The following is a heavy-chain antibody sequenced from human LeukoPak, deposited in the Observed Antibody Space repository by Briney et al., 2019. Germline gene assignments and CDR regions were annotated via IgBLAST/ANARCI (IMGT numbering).Heavy chain of an antibody. CDR3: TREQGGNFDS. CDR1: GYTFDSHG. CDR2: INGYNGQT. Sequence: ASVKVSCKTSGYTFDSHGFSWVRQAPGQGLEWMGWINGYNGQTNYAQKVQGRVTVTTDTSTSTSYMELRSLRSDDTAVYYCTREQGGNFDSWGQGTLDTVSS. J-gene: IGHJ4*02. D-gene: IGHD3-16*01. V-gene: IGHV1-18*01.